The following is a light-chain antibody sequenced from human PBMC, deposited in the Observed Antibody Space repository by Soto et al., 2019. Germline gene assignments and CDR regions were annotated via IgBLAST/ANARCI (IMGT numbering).Light chain of an antibody. V-gene: IGLV1-51*01. CDR3: GTWDSSLSVG. CDR2: DNN. J-gene: IGLJ2*01. CDR1: RSNIGNNY. Sequence: QSVLTQPPSVSAAPGQKVTISCSGSRSNIGNNYVSWYQQLPGTAPKLLIYDNNKRPSGIPDRFSGSKSGTSATLGITGLQTGDEADYYCGTWDSSLSVGFGGGTKVTVL.